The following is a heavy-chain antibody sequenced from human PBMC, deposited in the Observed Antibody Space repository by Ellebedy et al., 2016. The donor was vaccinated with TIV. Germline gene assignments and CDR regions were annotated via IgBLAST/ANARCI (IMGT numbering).Heavy chain of an antibody. D-gene: IGHD4-17*01. CDR2: IYGDGGT. J-gene: IGHJ5*02. CDR1: GIIVSDYF. CDR3: ARDPRGGGDYGDNWFDP. V-gene: IGHV3-66*01. Sequence: GESLKISCEGFGIIVSDYFMSWVRQAPGKGLEWVSVIYGDGGTNYTDSVQGRFTISRDSSKNTLYLQMNSLRAEDTAVYYCARDPRGGGDYGDNWFDPWGQGTLVTVSS.